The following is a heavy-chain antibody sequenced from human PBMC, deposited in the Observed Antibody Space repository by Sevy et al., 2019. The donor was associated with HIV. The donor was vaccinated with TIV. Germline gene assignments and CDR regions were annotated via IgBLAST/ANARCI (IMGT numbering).Heavy chain of an antibody. J-gene: IGHJ4*02. CDR1: GFTFSSYS. CDR2: IGRSSSTI. CDR3: ARERKMYDSSGYYFHFDY. Sequence: AGSLRLSCAASGFTFSSYSMNWVRQAPGKELEWVSYIGRSSSTIYYADSVKGRFTISRDNAKNSLYLQMNSLRDEDTAVYYCARERKMYDSSGYYFHFDYWGQGTLVTVSS. D-gene: IGHD3-22*01. V-gene: IGHV3-48*02.